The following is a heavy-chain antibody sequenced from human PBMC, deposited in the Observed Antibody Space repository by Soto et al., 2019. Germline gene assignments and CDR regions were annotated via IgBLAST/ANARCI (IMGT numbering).Heavy chain of an antibody. CDR1: GFSLSTSGVG. J-gene: IGHJ4*02. Sequence: SGSTLVNPTQTLTLTCTFSGFSLSTSGVGVGWIRQPPGKALECLALIYWDDDKRYSPSLKSRLTITKDTSRNQVVLTMTNMDPVDTATYYCAHRLFVNSCYWDVGFFDYCGQGSLVTVSS. V-gene: IGHV2-5*02. CDR2: IYWDDDK. D-gene: IGHD2-15*01. CDR3: AHRLFVNSCYWDVGFFDY.